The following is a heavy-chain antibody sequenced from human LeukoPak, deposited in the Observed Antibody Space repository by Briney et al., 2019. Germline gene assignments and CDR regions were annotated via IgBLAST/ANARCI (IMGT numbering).Heavy chain of an antibody. CDR1: GFTFNSYA. V-gene: IGHV3-23*01. CDR2: ISGSGGTT. Sequence: GGSLRLSCAASGFTFNSYAMSWVRQAPGKGLDWVSAISGSGGTTYYADSVKGRFTISRDNSKNTLYLQMNSLRAEDTAVYYCAKVSRITMVRGATYFDYWGQGTLVTVSS. D-gene: IGHD3-10*01. J-gene: IGHJ4*02. CDR3: AKVSRITMVRGATYFDY.